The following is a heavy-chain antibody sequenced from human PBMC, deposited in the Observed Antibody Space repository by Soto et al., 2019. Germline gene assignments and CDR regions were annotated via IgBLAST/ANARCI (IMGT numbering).Heavy chain of an antibody. Sequence: GGSLRLSCAASGFTFSSYAMSWVRQAPGKGLEWVSAISGSGGSTYYADSVKGRFTISRDNSKNTLYLQMNSLRAEDTAVYYCANSGGLQYQLVSYYYYMDVWGKGTTVTVSS. CDR3: ANSGGLQYQLVSYYYYMDV. V-gene: IGHV3-23*01. D-gene: IGHD2-2*01. CDR1: GFTFSSYA. CDR2: ISGSGGST. J-gene: IGHJ6*03.